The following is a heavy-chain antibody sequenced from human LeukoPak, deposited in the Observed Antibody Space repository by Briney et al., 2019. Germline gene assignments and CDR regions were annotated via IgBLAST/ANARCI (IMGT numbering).Heavy chain of an antibody. V-gene: IGHV4-59*08. D-gene: IGHD6-19*01. CDR3: ARAGWFSTTWHFDY. J-gene: IGHJ4*02. CDR2: IYYTGKT. Sequence: SETLSLTCTVSGGSITNYYLSWTRQPPGKGLEWIGYIYYTGKTKYNPSLQSRVGISIDTSKNQFSLQLSSVTAADTAVYYCARAGWFSTTWHFDYWGQGILVTVSS. CDR1: GGSITNYY.